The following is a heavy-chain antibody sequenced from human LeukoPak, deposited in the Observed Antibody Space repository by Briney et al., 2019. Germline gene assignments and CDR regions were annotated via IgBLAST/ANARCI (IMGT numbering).Heavy chain of an antibody. D-gene: IGHD2-15*01. CDR2: IYYSGST. J-gene: IGHJ6*03. V-gene: IGHV4-31*09. Sequence: PSETLSLTCTVSGGSISSGGYYWSWIRQHPGKGLEWIGYIYYSGSTYYNPSLKSRVTISVDTSKNQFSLKLSSVTAADTAVYYCRGWTRRRDYYYYYMDVWGKGTTVTVSS. CDR3: RGWTRRRDYYYYYMDV. CDR1: GGSISSGGYY.